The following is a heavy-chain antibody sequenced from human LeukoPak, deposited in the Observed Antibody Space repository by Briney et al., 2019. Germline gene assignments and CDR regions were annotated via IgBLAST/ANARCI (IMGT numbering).Heavy chain of an antibody. CDR3: ARDSGYSSSSIDY. CDR1: GFTFSSYG. V-gene: IGHV3-30*02. CDR2: IWYDGTNE. Sequence: GGSLRLSCAASGFTFSSYGMYWVRQAPGKGLEWVAFIWYDGTNEYYGDSVKGRFTISRDNSKKTLYLQMNSLSAEDTAVYYCARDSGYSSSSIDYWGQGTLVTVSS. D-gene: IGHD6-6*01. J-gene: IGHJ4*02.